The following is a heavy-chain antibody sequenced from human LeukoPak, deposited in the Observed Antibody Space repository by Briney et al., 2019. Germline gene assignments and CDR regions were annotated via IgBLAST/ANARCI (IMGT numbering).Heavy chain of an antibody. CDR3: GRGFTYYYLDF. V-gene: IGHV3-23*01. D-gene: IGHD6-25*01. CDR1: GFTFSNYA. Sequence: GGSLRLSCVASGFTFSNYAMSWVRQAPGKGLEWVSAISGSGGSTYYADSVKGRFTISRDNSKNTLYLHMNSLRAEDTAVYYCGRGFTYYYLDFWGQGTLVTVSS. J-gene: IGHJ4*02. CDR2: ISGSGGST.